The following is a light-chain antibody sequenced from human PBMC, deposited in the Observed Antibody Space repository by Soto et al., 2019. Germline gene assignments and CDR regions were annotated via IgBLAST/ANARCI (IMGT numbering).Light chain of an antibody. Sequence: QSALTQPASVSGSPGQSITISCTGSSSDVGGYNYVSWYQHHPGKAPQLMIYEVSNRPSGVSNRFSGSKSGNTASLTISGLQAEDEADYYCSSYTSSSSNVVFGSGTKVTVL. J-gene: IGLJ1*01. CDR3: SSYTSSSSNVV. CDR1: SSDVGGYNY. CDR2: EVS. V-gene: IGLV2-14*01.